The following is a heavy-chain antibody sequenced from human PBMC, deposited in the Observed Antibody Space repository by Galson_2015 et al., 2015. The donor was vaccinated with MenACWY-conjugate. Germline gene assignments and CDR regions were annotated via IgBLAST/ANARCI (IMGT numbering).Heavy chain of an antibody. CDR3: ARGAICLSY. D-gene: IGHD2-21*01. V-gene: IGHV4-34*01. CDR2: MYPGGRT. J-gene: IGHJ4*02. Sequence: SETLSLTCAVYGGSFSGYFWSWVRQPPGKGLEWIGEMYPGGRTNYNPSLKSRVTMSVDTSKNQFSLKLTSVTAADTAVYYCARGAICLSYWGQGTLVTVSS. CDR1: GGSFSGYF.